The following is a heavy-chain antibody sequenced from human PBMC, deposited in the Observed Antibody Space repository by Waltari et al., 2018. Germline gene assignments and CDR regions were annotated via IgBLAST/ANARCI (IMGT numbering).Heavy chain of an antibody. V-gene: IGHV4-4*07. J-gene: IGHJ3*02. CDR1: GGSISSYS. Sequence: QVQLQASGPGLVKPSENLSLNCHVSGGSISSYSWSWIRQPAGKGLEWIGRIYTSGSTNYNPSLKSRVTMSVDTSKNQFSLKLSSVTAADTAVYYCARAGWWSGRGYYGGNSHVFDIWGQGTMVTVSS. D-gene: IGHD4-17*01. CDR3: ARAGWWSGRGYYGGNSHVFDI. CDR2: IYTSGST.